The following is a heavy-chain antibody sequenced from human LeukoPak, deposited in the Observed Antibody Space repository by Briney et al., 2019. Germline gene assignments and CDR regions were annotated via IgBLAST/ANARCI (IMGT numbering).Heavy chain of an antibody. CDR3: ARPQRDSSSWYLNAFDV. J-gene: IGHJ3*01. D-gene: IGHD6-13*01. CDR1: RFTFSTYA. V-gene: IGHV3-30*04. CDR2: ISYDGSNK. Sequence: GGSLRLSCAASRFTFSTYAIHWPRHAPAKGLEGVAFISYDGSNKYYADSVKGRFTISRDNSKNSLYLQMNSLRAEDTAVYYCARPQRDSSSWYLNAFDVWGQGTMVTVSS.